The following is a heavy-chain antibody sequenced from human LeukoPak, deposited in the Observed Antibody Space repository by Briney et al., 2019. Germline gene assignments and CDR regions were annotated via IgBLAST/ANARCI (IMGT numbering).Heavy chain of an antibody. CDR1: GDSVSSNSAA. CDR3: AKDQPKYYDILTGYYKGYYLDY. J-gene: IGHJ4*02. Sequence: KGSQTLSLTCAISGDSVSSNSAAWNWIRQSPSRGLEWLGRTYHRSKWYNDYAVSVKSRITINPDTSKNQFSLQLNSVTPEDTAVYYCAKDQPKYYDILTGYYKGYYLDYWGQGTLVTVSS. V-gene: IGHV6-1*01. D-gene: IGHD3-9*01. CDR2: TYHRSKWYN.